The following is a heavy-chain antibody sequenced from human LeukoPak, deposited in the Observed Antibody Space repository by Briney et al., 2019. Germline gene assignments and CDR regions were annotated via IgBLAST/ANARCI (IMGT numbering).Heavy chain of an antibody. D-gene: IGHD3-22*01. CDR1: GFTFSSYA. J-gene: IGHJ4*02. Sequence: GGSLRLSCAASGFTFSSYAMSWVRQAPGKGLEWVSSISSSSSYIYYADSVKGRFTISRDNAKNSLYLQMNSLRAEDTAVYYCARDSLYYYDSSGYPIDYWGQGTLVTVSS. V-gene: IGHV3-21*01. CDR2: ISSSSSYI. CDR3: ARDSLYYYDSSGYPIDY.